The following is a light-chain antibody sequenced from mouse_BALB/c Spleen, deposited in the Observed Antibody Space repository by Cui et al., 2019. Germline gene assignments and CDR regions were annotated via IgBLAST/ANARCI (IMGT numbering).Light chain of an antibody. V-gene: IGKV5-48*01. CDR1: QSIGTS. CDR2: YAS. Sequence: DIVLTQFPAIVSESPGERVSFSCTASQSIGTSIHWYQQRTNGSPRLLIKYASESISGIPSRFSGSGSGTDFTLSINSVESEDIADYYCQQSNSWPLTFGAGTKLELK. CDR3: QQSNSWPLT. J-gene: IGKJ5*01.